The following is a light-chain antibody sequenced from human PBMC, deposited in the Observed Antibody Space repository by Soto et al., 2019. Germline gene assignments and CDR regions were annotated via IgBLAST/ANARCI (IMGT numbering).Light chain of an antibody. CDR1: QSVSSSY. V-gene: IGKV3-20*01. CDR2: GAS. CDR3: QQYGSLPYT. Sequence: EIVFTQSPGTLSLSPGERATLSCRASQSVSSSYLAWYQQKPGQAPRLLIYGASRRATGILDRFSGSGSGTDFTLTVSXLEPEDFAVYYCQQYGSLPYTFGQGTKVDI. J-gene: IGKJ2*01.